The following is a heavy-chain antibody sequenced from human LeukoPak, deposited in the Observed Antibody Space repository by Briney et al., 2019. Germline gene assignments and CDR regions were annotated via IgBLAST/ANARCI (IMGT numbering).Heavy chain of an antibody. CDR1: GYSISRGSS. V-gene: IGHV4-38-2*01. J-gene: IGHJ3*02. Sequence: SGTLPSTAAFPGYSISRGSSWGWIWQPPGKGLEWIGSIYHSGSTYYNPSLKSRVTISVDTSKNQFSLKLSSVTAADTAVYYCARVCVWFGGLGAFDIWGQGTMVTVSS. CDR3: ARVCVWFGGLGAFDI. CDR2: IYHSGST. D-gene: IGHD3-10*01.